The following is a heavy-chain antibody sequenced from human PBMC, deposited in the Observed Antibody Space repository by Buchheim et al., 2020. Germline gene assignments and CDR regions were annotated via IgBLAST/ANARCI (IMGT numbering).Heavy chain of an antibody. J-gene: IGHJ4*02. V-gene: IGHV4-61*02. CDR2: IYTTGST. Sequence: QVQLQESGPGLVRPSQTLSLTCTVSGGSITSGYYYWTWIRQPAGRGLEWVGLIYTTGSTNYNPSLKSRVALSVDTSKNQFSLNLTSVTAADTAVYYCARGYRSWALDYWGQGTL. D-gene: IGHD6-13*01. CDR3: ARGYRSWALDY. CDR1: GGSITSGYYY.